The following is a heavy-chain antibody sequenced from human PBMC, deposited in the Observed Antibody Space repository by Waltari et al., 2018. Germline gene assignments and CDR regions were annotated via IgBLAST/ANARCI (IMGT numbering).Heavy chain of an antibody. D-gene: IGHD2-15*01. CDR2: IYPGDSDT. CDR3: ARRNTRDIVVVVSGWFDP. V-gene: IGHV5-51*01. J-gene: IGHJ5*02. Sequence: EVQLVQSGAEVKKPGESLKISCKGSGYSFTSSWIGWVRQMPGKGLEWMGIIYPGDSDTRYSPSFQGQVTISADKSISTAYLQWSSLKASDTAMYYCARRNTRDIVVVVSGWFDPWGQGTLVTVSS. CDR1: GYSFTSSW.